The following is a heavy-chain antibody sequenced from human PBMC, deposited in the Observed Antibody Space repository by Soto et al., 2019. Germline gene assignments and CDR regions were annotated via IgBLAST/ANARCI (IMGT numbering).Heavy chain of an antibody. CDR2: ISPKSGGT. CDR1: GYTFTGYY. Sequence: ASVKVSCKASGYTFTGYYMHWVRQAPGQGFEWMGRISPKSGGTNYAQKFQGRVTMTWDTSLNTAYMELSSLISEDTAAYYCARPPGYISDWYYFDLWGQGTLVTVSS. D-gene: IGHD6-19*01. V-gene: IGHV1-2*02. J-gene: IGHJ4*02. CDR3: ARPPGYISDWYYFDL.